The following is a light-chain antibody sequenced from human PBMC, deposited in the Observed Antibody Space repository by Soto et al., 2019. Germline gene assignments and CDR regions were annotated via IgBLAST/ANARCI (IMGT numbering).Light chain of an antibody. V-gene: IGLV2-14*01. CDR3: SSYRRTTPL. CDR2: EVS. CDR1: NSDIGDYNY. Sequence: QSVLTQPASVSGSPGQSITISCTGTNSDIGDYNYVSWYQQHPGKAPKFIIYEVSHRPSGVSNRFSGSKSDKTASLTISGLHAEDEAAYYCSSYRRTTPLFGGGTKLTVL. J-gene: IGLJ2*01.